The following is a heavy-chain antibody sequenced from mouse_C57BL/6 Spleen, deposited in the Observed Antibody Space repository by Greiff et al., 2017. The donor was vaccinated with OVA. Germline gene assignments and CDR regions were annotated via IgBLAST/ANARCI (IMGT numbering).Heavy chain of an antibody. CDR3: ARSYSNYFYYVDY. J-gene: IGHJ2*01. V-gene: IGHV1-77*01. CDR2: IGPGSGST. CDR1: GYPFTDYY. D-gene: IGHD2-5*01. Sequence: QVQLQQSGAELVKPGASVKISCKASGYPFTDYYINWVKQRPGQGLEWIGKIGPGSGSTYYNEKFKGKATLTADKSTSTAYMKLSSLTSEDSAVYFCARSYSNYFYYVDYWGQGTTRTVSS.